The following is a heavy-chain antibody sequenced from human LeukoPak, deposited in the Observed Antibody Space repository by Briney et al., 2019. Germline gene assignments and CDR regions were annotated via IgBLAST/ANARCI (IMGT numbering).Heavy chain of an antibody. CDR2: IRNDGTIK. J-gene: IGHJ4*02. V-gene: IGHV3-30*02. CDR1: GFTFSSYW. Sequence: GGSLRLSCAASGFTFSSYWMSWVRQAPGKGLEWVAFIRNDGTIKYYADSVKGRFTISRDNSKNTLYLQMNSLRPEDTAVYYCAKTGSSSWGYFDYWGQGTLVTVSS. CDR3: AKTGSSSWGYFDY. D-gene: IGHD6-13*01.